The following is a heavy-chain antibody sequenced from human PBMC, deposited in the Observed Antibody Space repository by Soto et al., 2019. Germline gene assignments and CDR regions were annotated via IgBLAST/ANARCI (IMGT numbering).Heavy chain of an antibody. CDR1: GFTFSSYG. CDR2: ISYDGTDK. V-gene: IGHV3-30*18. J-gene: IGHJ6*02. Sequence: QVQLVESGGGVVQPGRSLRLSCAASGFTFSSYGIHWVRQAPGKGLEWVALISYDGTDKYYADSVKGRFTISRDNSKNTLYLQMSSLGPVETAVYYCVKERYAQLWLEDYGMDVWGQGTTVTV. CDR3: VKERYAQLWLEDYGMDV. D-gene: IGHD5-18*01.